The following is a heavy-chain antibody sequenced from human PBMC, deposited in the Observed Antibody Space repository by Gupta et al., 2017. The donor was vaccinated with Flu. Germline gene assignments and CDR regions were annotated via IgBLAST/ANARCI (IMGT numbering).Heavy chain of an antibody. V-gene: IGHV3-33*01. Sequence: QVQLVESGGGVVEPGRSLRLSCAASGLTFSSYGLRWVRQAPGKGLEWVAVIWYDGSNKYYADSVKGRFTISRDNSKNTLYLQMNSLRAEDTAVYYRARMFPPPNSNPPHEHDAFDIWGQGTMVTVSS. D-gene: IGHD1-20*01. J-gene: IGHJ3*02. CDR3: ARMFPPPNSNPPHEHDAFDI. CDR2: IWYDGSNK. CDR1: GLTFSSYG.